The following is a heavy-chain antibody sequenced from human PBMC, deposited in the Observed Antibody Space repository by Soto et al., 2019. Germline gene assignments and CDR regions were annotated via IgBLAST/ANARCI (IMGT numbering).Heavy chain of an antibody. CDR1: GFTFSSYG. CDR3: AKAARRRGVREVGDY. J-gene: IGHJ4*02. D-gene: IGHD3-10*01. CDR2: ISYDGSNK. Sequence: QVQLVESGGGVVQPGRSLRLSCAASGFTFSSYGMHWVRQAPGKGLEWVAVISYDGSNKYYADSVKGRFTISRDNSKNTLYLQMNSLRAEDTAVYYCAKAARRRGVREVGDYWGQGTLFTVSS. V-gene: IGHV3-30*18.